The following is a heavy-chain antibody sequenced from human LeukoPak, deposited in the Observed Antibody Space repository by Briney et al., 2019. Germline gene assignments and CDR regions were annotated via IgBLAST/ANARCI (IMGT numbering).Heavy chain of an antibody. D-gene: IGHD3-16*01. Sequence: ASVKVSCTASGYTFTTYYIHWVRQAPGQGLEWMGIISPSGGTTTYAQKFQGRVIMSRDTSTTTVYMQLTSLRSEDTGVYYCARTDLGAFDIWGQGTLVTVSS. CDR3: ARTDLGAFDI. V-gene: IGHV1-46*01. CDR2: ISPSGGTT. CDR1: GYTFTTYY. J-gene: IGHJ3*02.